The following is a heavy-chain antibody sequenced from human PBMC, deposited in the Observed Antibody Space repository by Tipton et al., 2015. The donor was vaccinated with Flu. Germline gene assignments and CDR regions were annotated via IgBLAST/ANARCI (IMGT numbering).Heavy chain of an antibody. V-gene: IGHV4-38-2*01. Sequence: LRLSCAVSGYSISSGYYWGWIRQPPGKGLEWIGSIYHSGSTYYNPSLKSRVTISVDTSKNQFSLKLSSVAAADTAVYYCARVNYDSSGYYYDYYYYYGMDVWGQGTTVTVSS. J-gene: IGHJ6*02. D-gene: IGHD3-22*01. CDR1: GYSISSGYY. CDR2: IYHSGST. CDR3: ARVNYDSSGYYYDYYYYYGMDV.